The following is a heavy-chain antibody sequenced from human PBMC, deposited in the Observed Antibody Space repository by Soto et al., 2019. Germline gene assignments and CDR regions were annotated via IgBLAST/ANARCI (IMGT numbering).Heavy chain of an antibody. CDR2: IYSTGST. Sequence: PSETLALTCTVSGGSISGYYWSWIRQPPGKGLQWIGYIYSTGSTNYNPSLKSRVTMSVDTSKNQFSLKLSSVTAADTAVYYCARDGCSSTSFYLVNYSYYAMDFCCQGPSVTVSS. CDR3: ARDGCSSTSFYLVNYSYYAMDF. V-gene: IGHV4-59*12. D-gene: IGHD2-2*01. J-gene: IGHJ6*02. CDR1: GGSISGYY.